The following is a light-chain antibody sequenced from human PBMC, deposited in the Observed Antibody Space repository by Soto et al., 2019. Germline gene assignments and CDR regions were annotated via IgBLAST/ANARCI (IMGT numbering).Light chain of an antibody. Sequence: EIVLTQSPGTLSLSPGERATLSCRASQSISSTYLAWCQQKPGQAPRLLIYDASNRATGIPARFSGSGSGTDFTLTISSLEPEDFAVYYCQQRSNWPRATFGGGTKVDIK. CDR3: QQRSNWPRAT. J-gene: IGKJ4*01. CDR2: DAS. CDR1: QSISSTY. V-gene: IGKV3-11*01.